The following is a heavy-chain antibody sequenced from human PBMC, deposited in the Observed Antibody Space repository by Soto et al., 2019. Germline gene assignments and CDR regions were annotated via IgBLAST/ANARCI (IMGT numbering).Heavy chain of an antibody. CDR2: ISYDESNI. CDR3: ARDRLFVPAAIGRY. V-gene: IGHV3-30-3*01. CDR1: GFTFSAYA. J-gene: IGHJ4*02. Sequence: GSLRLSCAASGFTFSAYAMHWVRQAPGKGLEWVAVISYDESNIYYADSVEGRFTISRDNAKNSLYLQMNSLRAEDTAVYYCARDRLFVPAAIGRYWGQGTLDIVSS. D-gene: IGHD2-2*01.